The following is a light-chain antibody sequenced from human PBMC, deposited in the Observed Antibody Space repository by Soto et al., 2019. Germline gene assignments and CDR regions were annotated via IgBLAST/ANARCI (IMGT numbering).Light chain of an antibody. CDR1: QSVRGD. Sequence: TQFPGTLSASPGERVILSCRASQSVRGDIAWFQQKPGRSPRLLIYGTSTRASGVPDRFSGSGSGTDFTLTINSLQSEDFAVYFCQQCNNWPWTFGPGTTVE. CDR2: GTS. V-gene: IGKV3-15*01. CDR3: QQCNNWPWT. J-gene: IGKJ1*01.